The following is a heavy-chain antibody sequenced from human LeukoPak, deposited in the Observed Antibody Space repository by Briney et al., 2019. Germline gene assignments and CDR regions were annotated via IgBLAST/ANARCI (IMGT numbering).Heavy chain of an antibody. V-gene: IGHV4-31*03. Sequence: PSETLSLTCTVSGGSISSGGYYWSWIRQHPGKGLEWIGYIYYSGNTYYNPSLKSRVIISVDTSKNQFSLKLSSVTAADTAMYYCARDFLGLGSGGRGTLVTVSS. CDR1: GGSISSGGYY. J-gene: IGHJ4*02. D-gene: IGHD7-27*01. CDR2: IYYSGNT. CDR3: ARDFLGLGS.